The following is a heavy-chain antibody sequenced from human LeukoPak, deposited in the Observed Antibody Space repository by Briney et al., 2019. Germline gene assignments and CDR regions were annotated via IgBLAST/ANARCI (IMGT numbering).Heavy chain of an antibody. V-gene: IGHV4-30-4*07. CDR1: GDSISSGGYS. D-gene: IGHD3-9*01. Sequence: SETLSLTCAVSGDSISSGGYSWNWIRQPPGKGLEWIGYIYFSGSAYYNPSPTSRVTISIDTSKNQFSLKLSSVTAADTAMYYCARDRPNYDTLTGFYVYYFDYWGQGTLVTVSS. J-gene: IGHJ4*02. CDR3: ARDRPNYDTLTGFYVYYFDY. CDR2: IYFSGSA.